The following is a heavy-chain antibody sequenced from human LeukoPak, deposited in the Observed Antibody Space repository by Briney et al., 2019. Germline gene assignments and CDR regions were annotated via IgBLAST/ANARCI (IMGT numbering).Heavy chain of an antibody. V-gene: IGHV3-11*01. CDR1: GFTVGSNY. CDR2: ISTGGGTI. D-gene: IGHD5-12*01. J-gene: IGHJ1*01. CDR3: ARDDIVSQH. Sequence: NPGGSLRLSCAASGFTVGSNYMSWVRQAPGKGLEWISYISTGGGTIKYADSVKGRFTISRDNANNYLYLQMDSLRGEDTAVYFCARDDIVSQHWGQGTLVTVSS.